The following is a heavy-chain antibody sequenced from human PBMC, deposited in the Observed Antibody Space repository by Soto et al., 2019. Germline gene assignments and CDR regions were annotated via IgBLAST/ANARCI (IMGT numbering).Heavy chain of an antibody. CDR3: ARNPDVHHTLPSRYLFDH. D-gene: IGHD5-18*01. J-gene: IGHJ4*02. CDR1: GGSVSDKTYY. Sequence: SETLSLTCSVSGGSVSDKTYYWSWIRQPPGKRLEWIGYVYYSGTTNYNPSLNSRVTISVDLSKNPFSLRLSSVTSADTALYYSARNPDVHHTLPSRYLFDHWGQGTLDTVSS. V-gene: IGHV4-61*01. CDR2: VYYSGTT.